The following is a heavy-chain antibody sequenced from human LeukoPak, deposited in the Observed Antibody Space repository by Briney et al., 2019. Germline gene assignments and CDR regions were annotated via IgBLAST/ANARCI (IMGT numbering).Heavy chain of an antibody. V-gene: IGHV3-21*01. CDR1: GFTFSSYS. J-gene: IGHJ6*04. CDR2: ISSSSSYI. CDR3: ARGGAYYDILTGNYGMDV. Sequence: GGSLRLSCAASGFTFSSYSMNWVRQAPGKGLEWVSSISSSSSYIYYADSVKGRFTISRDNAKNSLYLQMNSLRAEDTAVYYCARGGAYYDILTGNYGMDVWGKGTTVTVSS. D-gene: IGHD3-9*01.